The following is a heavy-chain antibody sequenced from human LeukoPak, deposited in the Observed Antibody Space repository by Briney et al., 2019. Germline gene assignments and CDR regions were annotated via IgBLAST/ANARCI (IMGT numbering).Heavy chain of an antibody. J-gene: IGHJ1*01. Sequence: GGSLRLSCAASGLTFRRYGMSWVPQAPGKGLEWVSSITSSAGSREYADSVKGRFTISRDNSKNTVFLEMNSLRAEDTAVYYCAKMAYSSSPHWGQGTQVTVSS. CDR2: ITSSAGSR. CDR1: GLTFRRYG. CDR3: AKMAYSSSPH. D-gene: IGHD1-26*01. V-gene: IGHV3-23*01.